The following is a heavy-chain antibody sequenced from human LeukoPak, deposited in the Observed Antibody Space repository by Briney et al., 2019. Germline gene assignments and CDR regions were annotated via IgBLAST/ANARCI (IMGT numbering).Heavy chain of an antibody. CDR2: IDTSGST. CDR3: ARDRRGYYYDSSGYYPGSYYMDV. J-gene: IGHJ6*03. V-gene: IGHV4-4*07. Sequence: SETLSLTCTVSGGSISSDQWSWVRQPAGKGLEWIGLIDTSGSTSYNPSLKSRVTISIDESKNDLSLKMTSVTAADTVVYHCARDRRGYYYDSSGYYPGSYYMDVWGRGTTVTVSS. CDR1: GGSISSDQ. D-gene: IGHD3-22*01.